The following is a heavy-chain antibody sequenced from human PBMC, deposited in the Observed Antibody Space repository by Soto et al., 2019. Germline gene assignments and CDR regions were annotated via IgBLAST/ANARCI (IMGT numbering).Heavy chain of an antibody. CDR3: TKDGDNLTGYPPFQY. CDR1: GFTFSSYG. V-gene: IGHV3-30*18. Sequence: GVSLRLSCEACGFTFSSYGMHWVRQAPGKGLEWVAVISYDGNNKHYADSVKGRFTISRDKSKNTLYLQMNSLRTEDTAVYYCTKDGDNLTGYPPFQYWGQGTLVTVSS. J-gene: IGHJ1*01. D-gene: IGHD3-9*01. CDR2: ISYDGNNK.